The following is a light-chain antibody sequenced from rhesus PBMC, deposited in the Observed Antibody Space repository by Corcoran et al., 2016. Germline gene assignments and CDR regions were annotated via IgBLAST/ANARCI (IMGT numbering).Light chain of an antibody. V-gene: IGKV1-94*01. CDR2: AAS. CDR1: QGINKE. J-gene: IGKJ2*01. CDR3: LQDYTPPFS. Sequence: DIHMTQSPSSLSASVGDRVTVTCRASQGINKELSWFQQKPGKAPRLLIYAASSLEAGVSSRVRGSGTGTYLTLTISSLQPADVANYYCLQDYTPPFSFGQGTKVEIK.